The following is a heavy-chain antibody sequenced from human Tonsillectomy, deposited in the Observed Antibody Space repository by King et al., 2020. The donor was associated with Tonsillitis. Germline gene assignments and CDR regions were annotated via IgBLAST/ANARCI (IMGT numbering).Heavy chain of an antibody. V-gene: IGHV3-30*18. CDR2: VSSDGNKK. CDR3: VKEDRQYYFDF. Sequence: QLVQSGGGVVQPGRSLRLSCAASGFTFSTYGMHWGRQAPGRGLEWVAIVSSDGNKKYYAESVKGRFTISRDNSKNTLYLQMDSLRSEDTALYYCVKEDRQYYFDFWGQRPLVSVAS. J-gene: IGHJ4*02. D-gene: IGHD4-11*01. CDR1: GFTFSTYG.